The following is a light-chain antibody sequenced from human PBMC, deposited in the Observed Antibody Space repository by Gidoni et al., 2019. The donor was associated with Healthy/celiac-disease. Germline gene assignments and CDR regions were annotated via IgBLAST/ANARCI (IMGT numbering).Light chain of an antibody. CDR2: DAS. V-gene: IGKV3-11*01. Sequence: ELVLTQSPATLSLSPGERATLSCRACQSVSSYLAWYTQKPGEAPMLLIYDASNRATGIPARFSGSGSGTDFTLTLSSLEPEDFAVYYCQQRSNWPPITFGQGTRLEIK. CDR1: QSVSSY. J-gene: IGKJ5*01. CDR3: QQRSNWPPIT.